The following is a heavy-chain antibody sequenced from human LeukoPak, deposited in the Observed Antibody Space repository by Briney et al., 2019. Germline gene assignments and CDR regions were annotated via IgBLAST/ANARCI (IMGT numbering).Heavy chain of an antibody. CDR2: IYPGDSDT. J-gene: IGHJ3*02. CDR3: ARHLRGYYASVAFDI. CDR1: GYNFASSW. Sequence: GESLKISCKGSGYNFASSWIAWVRQMPGKGLEWMGIIYPGDSDTRYSPSFQGQVTISADKSISTAYLQWSSLKASDTAMYYCARHLRGYYASVAFDIWGQGTMVTVSS. D-gene: IGHD2-2*01. V-gene: IGHV5-51*01.